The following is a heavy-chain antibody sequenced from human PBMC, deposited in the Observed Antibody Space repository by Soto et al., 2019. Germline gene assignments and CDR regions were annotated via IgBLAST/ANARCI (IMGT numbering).Heavy chain of an antibody. V-gene: IGHV3-30-3*01. CDR3: AREATYYHFWSGYYPYFDY. CDR1: GFTFSSYA. CDR2: ISYDASNK. D-gene: IGHD3-3*01. Sequence: QVQLVESGGGVVQPSRSLRLSCAATGFTFSSYAMHWVRQPPGKGLEWVAVISYDASNKYYADSVKGPFTISRDNSKNKLYLQKNSLRAEATAVYYCAREATYYHFWSGYYPYFDYLGQGALVTDSS. J-gene: IGHJ4*02.